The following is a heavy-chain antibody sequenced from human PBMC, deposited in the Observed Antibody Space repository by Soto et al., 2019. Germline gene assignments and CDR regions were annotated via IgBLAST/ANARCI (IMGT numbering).Heavy chain of an antibody. CDR2: ISAYNGNT. Sequence: ASVKVSCKASGYTFTSYGISWVRQAPGQGLEWMGWISAYNGNTNYAQKLQGRVTMTTDKSTSTAYMELSSLRSEDTAVYYCATAAGTYYYGMDVWGQGTTVT. D-gene: IGHD6-13*01. J-gene: IGHJ6*01. CDR1: GYTFTSYG. V-gene: IGHV1-18*01. CDR3: ATAAGTYYYGMDV.